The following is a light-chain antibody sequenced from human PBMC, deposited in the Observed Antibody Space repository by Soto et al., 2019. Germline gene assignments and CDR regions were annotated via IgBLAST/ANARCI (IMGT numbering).Light chain of an antibody. V-gene: IGKV3D-15*01. Sequence: EIVMTQSPATLSVSPGESATLSCRASQSINRDLDWYVQKPGQAPRRVIYGASTWGTGVPPRFTGSGSGTEFTLTISGLQSEDFAVYYCQQYNSWPITFGQGTRLENK. CDR2: GAS. J-gene: IGKJ5*01. CDR3: QQYNSWPIT. CDR1: QSINRD.